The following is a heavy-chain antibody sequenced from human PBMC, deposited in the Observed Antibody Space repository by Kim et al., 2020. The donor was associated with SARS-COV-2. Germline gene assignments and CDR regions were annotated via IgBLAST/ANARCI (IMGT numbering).Heavy chain of an antibody. D-gene: IGHD4-17*01. CDR2: IWYDGSIK. J-gene: IGHJ4*02. CDR1: GFIFRNYG. CDR3: AKAPADGDYYY. Sequence: GGSLILSCAASGFIFRNYGMHWVRQAPGKGLEWVAVIWYDGSIKYYADSVKGRFTISRDNSKNTLYLQMNSLRAEDTAVYYCAKAPADGDYYYWGQGTLCTVSS. V-gene: IGHV3-33*06.